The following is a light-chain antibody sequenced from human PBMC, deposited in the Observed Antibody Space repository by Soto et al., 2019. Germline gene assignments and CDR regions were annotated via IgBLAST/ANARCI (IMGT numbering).Light chain of an antibody. V-gene: IGLV3-21*02. Sequence: SYELTQPPSVSVASGQTARITCGGDKLGSKIVHWYKQRPGQAPVAVVFDATDRPSGIPDRFSASRSGDTATLTISRVDAGDEADYFCQVWASTAEFFAFGSGTKVTVL. CDR1: KLGSKI. CDR2: DAT. CDR3: QVWASTAEFFA. J-gene: IGLJ1*01.